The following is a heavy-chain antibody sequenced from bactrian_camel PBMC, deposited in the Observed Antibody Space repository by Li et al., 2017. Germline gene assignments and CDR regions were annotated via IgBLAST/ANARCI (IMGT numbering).Heavy chain of an antibody. Sequence: QLVESGGGSVQAGGSLRLSCATSGVTYSPACMAWFRQAPGKERERVAGFSPNAVTDYADSVKGRFTISHDNAKNRLDLQMNSLKPEDTAMYYCAAGCRFDDAERRLSQEGYYYWGQGTQVTVSS. J-gene: IGHJ4*01. D-gene: IGHD4*01. CDR1: GVTYSPAC. CDR3: AAGCRFDDAERRLSQEGYYY. V-gene: IGHV3S55*01. CDR2: FSPNAVT.